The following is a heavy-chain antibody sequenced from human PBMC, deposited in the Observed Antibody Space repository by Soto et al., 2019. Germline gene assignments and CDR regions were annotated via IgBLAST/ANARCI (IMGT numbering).Heavy chain of an antibody. CDR3: ARDPLYGMDV. V-gene: IGHV4-59*01. CDR1: GGSISSYY. CDR2: IYYSGST. Sequence: LSLTCTVSGGSISSYYWSWIRQPPGKGLEWIGYIYYSGSTNYNPSLKSRVTISVDTSKNQFSLKLSSVTAADTAVYYCARDPLYGMDVWGQGTTVTVSS. J-gene: IGHJ6*02.